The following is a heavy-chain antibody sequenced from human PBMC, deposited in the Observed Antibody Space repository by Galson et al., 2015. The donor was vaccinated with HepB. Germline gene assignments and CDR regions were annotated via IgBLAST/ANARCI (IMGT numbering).Heavy chain of an antibody. V-gene: IGHV1-69*06. Sequence: SVKVSCKASGGTFSSYAISWVRQAPGQGLEWMGGIIPIFGTANYAQKFQGRVTITADKSTSTAYMELSSLRSEDTAVYYCARTHQGVNGHGGKRPLAARDYWGQGTLVTVSS. J-gene: IGHJ4*02. CDR3: ARTHQGVNGHGGKRPLAARDY. CDR2: IIPIFGTA. D-gene: IGHD4-23*01. CDR1: GGTFSSYA.